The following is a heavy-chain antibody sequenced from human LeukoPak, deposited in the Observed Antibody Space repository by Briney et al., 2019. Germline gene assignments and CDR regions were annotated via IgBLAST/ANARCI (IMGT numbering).Heavy chain of an antibody. CDR2: INTDGSTT. CDR1: GFTFCSYW. V-gene: IGHV3-74*01. J-gene: IGHJ4*02. D-gene: IGHD1-14*01. CDR3: ARDPGYFDY. Sequence: PGGSLRLSCAASGFTFCSYWMHWVRQAPGKGLVWVSRINTDGSTTTYADSVKGRFTISRDNAKNSLYLQMNSLRDEDTAVYYCARDPGYFDYWGQGSLVTVSS.